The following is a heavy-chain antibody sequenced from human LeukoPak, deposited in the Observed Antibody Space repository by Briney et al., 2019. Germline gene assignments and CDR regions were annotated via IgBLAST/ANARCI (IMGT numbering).Heavy chain of an antibody. CDR1: GGSISSYY. V-gene: IGHV4-59*01. CDR3: ARQPYYYARYYFDY. D-gene: IGHD3-22*01. CDR2: TYYSGST. J-gene: IGHJ4*02. Sequence: PSETLSLTCTVSGGSISSYYWSWIRQPPGKGLEWIGYTYYSGSTNYNPSLKSRVTISVDTSKNQFCLKLSSVTAADTAVYYCARQPYYYARYYFDYWGQGTLVTVSS.